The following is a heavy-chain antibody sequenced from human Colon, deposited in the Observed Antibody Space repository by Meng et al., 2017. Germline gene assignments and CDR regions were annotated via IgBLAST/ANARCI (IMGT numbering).Heavy chain of an antibody. CDR1: GDSVSSNRAL. V-gene: IGHV6-1*01. CDR3: TTWYGEY. Sequence: QVKLQQSGPGLVKPSQTPSLTCAISGDSVSSNRALWHWVRQSPSRGLEWLGQTYYRSEWQNHYGVSVKSRITINADTSRNHFSLHLNSVTPEDTAVYYCTTWYGEYWGQGTLVTVSS. CDR2: TYYRSEWQN. J-gene: IGHJ4*02. D-gene: IGHD3-10*01.